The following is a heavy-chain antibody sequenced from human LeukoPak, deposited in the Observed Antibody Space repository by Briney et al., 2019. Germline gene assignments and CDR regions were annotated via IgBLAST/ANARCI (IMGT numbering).Heavy chain of an antibody. CDR1: RFIFSSYA. CDR3: ARGGSSWDFAFDI. J-gene: IGHJ3*02. D-gene: IGHD6-13*01. Sequence: GRSLRLSCAASRFIFSSYAMHWVRQAPGKGLEWVAVLSYDGSDKYYADSVKGRFTISRDNSRNTLYLQMNSLRTEDTAMYYYARGGSSWDFAFDIWGQGTMVTVSS. CDR2: LSYDGSDK. V-gene: IGHV3-30*04.